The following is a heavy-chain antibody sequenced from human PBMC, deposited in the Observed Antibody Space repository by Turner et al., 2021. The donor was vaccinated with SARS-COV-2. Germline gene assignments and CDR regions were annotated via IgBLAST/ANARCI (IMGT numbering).Heavy chain of an antibody. Sequence: QVPLPQGGAGTVKPSETLSLPFAGLGWSFSGYYWVWNRQPPGKGLEWIWEIKQNGSANYNASIQSRVTKSVDTSKNQFTLNLSSVTAAYTAVFYCARVFHEVVEYSSSWYSYYYGMDVWGQGTTVTVSS. CDR2: IKQNGSA. D-gene: IGHD6-13*01. CDR1: GWSFSGYY. CDR3: ARVFHEVVEYSSSWYSYYYGMDV. J-gene: IGHJ6*02. V-gene: IGHV4-34*01.